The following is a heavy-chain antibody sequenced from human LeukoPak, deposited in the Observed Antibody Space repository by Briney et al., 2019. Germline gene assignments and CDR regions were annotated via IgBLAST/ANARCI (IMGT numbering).Heavy chain of an antibody. CDR1: GFTFSSYE. J-gene: IGHJ4*02. Sequence: PGGSLRLSCAASGFTFSSYEMNWVRQAPGKGLEWVSYISSSGSTIYYADSVKGRFTISRDNAKNSLYLQMNSLRAEDTAVYYCARESTAGPIYWGQGALVTVSS. CDR2: ISSSGSTI. V-gene: IGHV3-48*03. CDR3: ARESTAGPIY. D-gene: IGHD6-13*01.